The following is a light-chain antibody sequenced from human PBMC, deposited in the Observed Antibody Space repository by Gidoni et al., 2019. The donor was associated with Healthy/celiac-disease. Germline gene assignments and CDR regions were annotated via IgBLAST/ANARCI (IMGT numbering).Light chain of an antibody. J-gene: IGKJ4*01. V-gene: IGKV3-20*01. Sequence: EIVLTQSQGPLSLSPGERATLSCRARQSVSSSYLAWYQQKPGQAPRLLIYGAASRATGIPDRFSGSGSGTDFTLTISRLEPEDFAVYYCQQYGSSPLTFXGXTKVEIK. CDR1: QSVSSSY. CDR3: QQYGSSPLT. CDR2: GAA.